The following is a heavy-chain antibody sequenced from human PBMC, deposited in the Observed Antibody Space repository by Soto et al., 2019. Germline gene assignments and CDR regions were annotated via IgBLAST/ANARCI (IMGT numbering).Heavy chain of an antibody. CDR1: GGTFSDFA. CDR2: IVPRFGSP. D-gene: IGHD3-16*01. V-gene: IGHV1-69*06. Sequence: QGQLVQSGAEMRKPGSSLRVSCKASGGTFSDFAFSWVRQAPGQGLEWMGGIVPRFGSPNYAQKFGGRVTISADTSTSTVYMEVSSLRFDDTAVYFCARDRIQLRLGKYSFNGMDVWGQGTTLTVSS. CDR3: ARDRIQLRLGKYSFNGMDV. J-gene: IGHJ6*02.